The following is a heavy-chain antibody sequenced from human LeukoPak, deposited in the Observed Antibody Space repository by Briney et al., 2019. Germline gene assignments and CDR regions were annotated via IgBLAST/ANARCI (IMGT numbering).Heavy chain of an antibody. V-gene: IGHV3-74*01. CDR2: INSDGSST. CDR3: ATGVQLVRYFDY. J-gene: IGHJ4*02. D-gene: IGHD6-13*01. Sequence: AGGSLRLSCAASGFTFSSYWMHWVRRAPGKGLVWVSRINSDGSSTSYADSVKGRFTISRDNAKNTLYLQMNSLRAEDTAVYYCATGVQLVRYFDYWGQGTLVTVSS. CDR1: GFTFSSYW.